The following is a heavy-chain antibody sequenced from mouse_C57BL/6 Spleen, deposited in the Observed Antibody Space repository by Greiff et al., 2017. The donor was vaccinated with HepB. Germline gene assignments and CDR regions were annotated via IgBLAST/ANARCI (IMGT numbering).Heavy chain of an antibody. CDR3: ARYDYDENYFDC. CDR2: INPGSGGT. J-gene: IGHJ2*01. V-gene: IGHV1-54*01. CDR1: GYAFTNYL. D-gene: IGHD2-4*01. Sequence: VQLQQSGAELVRPGTSVKVSCKASGYAFTNYLIEWVKQRPGQGLEWIGVINPGSGGTNYNEKFKGKATLTADKSSSTAYMQLSSLTSEDSAVYFCARYDYDENYFDCWGQGTTLTVSS.